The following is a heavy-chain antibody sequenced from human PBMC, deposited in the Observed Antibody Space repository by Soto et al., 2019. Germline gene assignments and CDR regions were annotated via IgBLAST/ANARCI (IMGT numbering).Heavy chain of an antibody. Sequence: PSEPLSLTCPVSGGSISSGGYYWSWIRQHPGKGLEWLGYMSYSGSTYYNPSRKIRVTTAVDTSKNQFALKMSSVTAADTAVYYCARETYYYDSSGYCTYYFDYWGQGTLVTVSS. J-gene: IGHJ4*02. V-gene: IGHV4-31*03. CDR3: ARETYYYDSSGYCTYYFDY. CDR2: MSYSGST. D-gene: IGHD3-22*01. CDR1: GGSISSGGYY.